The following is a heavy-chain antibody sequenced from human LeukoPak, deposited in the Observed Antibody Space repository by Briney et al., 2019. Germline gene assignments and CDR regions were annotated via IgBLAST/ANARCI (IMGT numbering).Heavy chain of an antibody. D-gene: IGHD3-22*01. CDR1: GYSFTSYW. Sequence: GESLKISCKGSGYSFTSYWIGWVRQAPGQGLEWMGWISAYNGNTNYAQKLQGRVTMPTDTSTSTAYMELRSLRSDDTAVYYCARYYSYSDTSDTPVYYFDYWGQGTLVTVSS. J-gene: IGHJ4*02. CDR3: ARYYSYSDTSDTPVYYFDY. CDR2: ISAYNGNT. V-gene: IGHV1-18*04.